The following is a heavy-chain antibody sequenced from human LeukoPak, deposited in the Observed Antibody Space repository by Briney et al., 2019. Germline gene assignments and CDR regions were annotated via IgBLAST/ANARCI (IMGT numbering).Heavy chain of an antibody. J-gene: IGHJ4*02. CDR3: TRDQTPYY. CDR1: GFTVSSNY. CDR2: IRSKIYGGTP. V-gene: IGHV3-49*04. Sequence: PGRSLRLSCAASGFTVSSNYMSWVRQAPGKGLEWVGFIRSKIYGGTPEYAASVKGRFTISRDDSQGIAYLQMNSLKTEDTAVYYCTRDQTPYYWGQGTLVTVS.